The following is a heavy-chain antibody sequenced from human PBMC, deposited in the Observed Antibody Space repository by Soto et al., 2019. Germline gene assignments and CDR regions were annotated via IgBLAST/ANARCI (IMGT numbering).Heavy chain of an antibody. V-gene: IGHV4-34*01. CDR3: ARGPIRLRWINWFDP. Sequence: PSETLSLTCAVYGGSFSGYYWSWIRQPPGKGLEWIGEINHSGSTNYNPSLKSRVTISVDTSKNQFSLKLSSVTAADTAVYYCARGPIRLRWINWFDPWGQGTLVTVSS. CDR2: INHSGST. J-gene: IGHJ5*02. D-gene: IGHD4-17*01. CDR1: GGSFSGYY.